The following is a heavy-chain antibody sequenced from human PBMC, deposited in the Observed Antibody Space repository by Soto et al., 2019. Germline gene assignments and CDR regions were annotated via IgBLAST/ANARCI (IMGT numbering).Heavy chain of an antibody. CDR1: GFSFSSAW. D-gene: IGHD4-4*01. V-gene: IGHV3-7*03. Sequence: EVQLVESGGGLVKPGGSLRLSCAVSGFSFSSAWMTWIRQAPGKGLERVAIMNEDGSERYYVDSVKGRFTISRYNAKNALVLQMNSLRVEDTAVYFCARDRDYSRFDYWGQGSLVTVSS. CDR2: MNEDGSER. CDR3: ARDRDYSRFDY. J-gene: IGHJ4*02.